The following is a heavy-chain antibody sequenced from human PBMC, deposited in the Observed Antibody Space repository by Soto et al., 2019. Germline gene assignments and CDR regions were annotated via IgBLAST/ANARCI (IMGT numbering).Heavy chain of an antibody. Sequence: HVQLVQSGGELKKPGASVKVSCNTSGYTFNTYFITWVRQAPGQGLEWMGWISPHNGKTNYAAKFQGRVTMTADTITKTSYMELRNLRIDVTAVYYCARDTSNSFDYWGQGTPVTVSS. CDR1: GYTFNTYF. J-gene: IGHJ4*02. CDR2: ISPHNGKT. D-gene: IGHD2-2*01. V-gene: IGHV1-18*01. CDR3: ARDTSNSFDY.